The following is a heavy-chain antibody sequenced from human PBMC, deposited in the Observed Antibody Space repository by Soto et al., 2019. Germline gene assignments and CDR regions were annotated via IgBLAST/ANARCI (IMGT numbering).Heavy chain of an antibody. Sequence: LRLSCAASGFTFSSYSMNWVRQAPGKGLEWVSSISSSSSYIYYADSVKGRFTISRDNAKNSLYLQMNSLRAEDTAVYYCARCIAAAGTLIDDWGQGTLVTVSS. CDR3: ARCIAAAGTLIDD. D-gene: IGHD6-13*01. V-gene: IGHV3-21*01. CDR2: ISSSSSYI. J-gene: IGHJ4*02. CDR1: GFTFSSYS.